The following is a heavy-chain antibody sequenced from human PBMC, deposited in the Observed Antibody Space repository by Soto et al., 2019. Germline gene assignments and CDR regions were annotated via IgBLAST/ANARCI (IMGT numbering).Heavy chain of an antibody. D-gene: IGHD4-17*01. J-gene: IGHJ4*02. V-gene: IGHV3-23*01. CDR3: ASGSAYSDYDLEY. CDR1: GFTFSSYA. Sequence: EVQLLESGGGLVRPGGSLRLSCAASGFTFSSYAMTWVRQAPGKGLEWVSGVSGTGGRAYYADSVKGRFTISRDKSTNTLYLNMNSLRAEDTAVYYCASGSAYSDYDLEYWGQGTLVTVSS. CDR2: VSGTGGRA.